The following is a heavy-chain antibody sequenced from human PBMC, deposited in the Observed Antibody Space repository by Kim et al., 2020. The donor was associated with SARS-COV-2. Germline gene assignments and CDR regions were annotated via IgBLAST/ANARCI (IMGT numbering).Heavy chain of an antibody. Sequence: SETLSLTCTVSGGSISSSSYYWGWIRQPPGKGLEWIGSIYYSGSTYYNPSLKSRVTISVDTSKNQFSLKLSSVTAADTAVYYCARISQLRYFDLYYYYYGMDVWGQGTTVTVSS. J-gene: IGHJ6*02. CDR2: IYYSGST. D-gene: IGHD3-9*01. CDR3: ARISQLRYFDLYYYYYGMDV. V-gene: IGHV4-39*01. CDR1: GGSISSSSYY.